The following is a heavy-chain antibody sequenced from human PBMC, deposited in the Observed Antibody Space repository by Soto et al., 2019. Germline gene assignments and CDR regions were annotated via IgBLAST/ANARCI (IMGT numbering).Heavy chain of an antibody. V-gene: IGHV1-69*02. J-gene: IGHJ4*02. CDR3: ASRYDSSDY. Sequence: QVQLVQSGAEVKKPGSSVKVSCKASGGTFRSYTISWVRQAPGQGLEWMGRIIPILGIANYAQKFQGRVTITADKSTSTAYMELSSLRSEDSAVDYCASRYDSSDYWGQGTLVTVSS. CDR2: IIPILGIA. CDR1: GGTFRSYT. D-gene: IGHD3-22*01.